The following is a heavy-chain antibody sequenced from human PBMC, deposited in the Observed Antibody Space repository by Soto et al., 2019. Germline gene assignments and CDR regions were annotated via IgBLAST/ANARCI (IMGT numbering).Heavy chain of an antibody. CDR2: VYYTGRT. CDR3: ARDFAYYDS. Sequence: QGQLQESGPGLVKPSETLSLTCTVSGGSFKSGSYSWSLIRQPPGKGLEWIGYVYYTGRTSYNPSLKSRVSISMDTSKNQFSLNLDSVTAADTSVYFCARDFAYYDSWGQGTLVTVSS. J-gene: IGHJ4*02. V-gene: IGHV4-61*01. D-gene: IGHD3-3*01. CDR1: GGSFKSGSYS.